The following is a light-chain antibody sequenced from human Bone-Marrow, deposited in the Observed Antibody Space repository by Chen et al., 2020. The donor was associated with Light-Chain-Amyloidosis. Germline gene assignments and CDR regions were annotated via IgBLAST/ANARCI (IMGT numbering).Light chain of an antibody. CDR2: DIS. Sequence: SYVLTQPSSVSVAPGQTATIACGGNNIGSTSVHWYQQRPGQAPLLVVYDISDRPSGIPERLAGSNCGNTATLTSSRVEAGDKADYYCQVWDRSGDRPVFGGGTELTVL. CDR1: NIGSTS. J-gene: IGLJ3*02. CDR3: QVWDRSGDRPV. V-gene: IGLV3-21*02.